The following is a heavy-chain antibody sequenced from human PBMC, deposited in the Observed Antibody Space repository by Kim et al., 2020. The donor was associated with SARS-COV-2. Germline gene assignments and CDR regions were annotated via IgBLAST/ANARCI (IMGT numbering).Heavy chain of an antibody. CDR1: RFTFNNYW. CDR2: ISSDGSIT. J-gene: IGHJ6*02. Sequence: GGSLRLSCAVSRFTFNNYWTNWVRHAPGKGLVWVSRISSDGSITNYADSVKGRFTMFRDNAENTPYVQMNSLRAEDTAVYYCARGFFRGGFDVWGQGTTVTVSS. V-gene: IGHV3-74*01. D-gene: IGHD3-10*01. CDR3: ARGFFRGGFDV.